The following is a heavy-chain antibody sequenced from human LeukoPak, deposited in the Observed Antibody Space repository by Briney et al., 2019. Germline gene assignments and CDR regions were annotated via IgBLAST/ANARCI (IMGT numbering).Heavy chain of an antibody. CDR2: IYYSGST. D-gene: IGHD1-26*01. Sequence: SETLSLTCTVSGGSISNYYWSWIRQPPGKGLEWIGYIYYSGSTYYNPSLKSRVTISVDTSKNQFSLKLSSVTAADTAVYYCARVYSGSYSGYYFDYWGQGTLVTVSS. V-gene: IGHV4-30-4*01. CDR3: ARVYSGSYSGYYFDY. CDR1: GGSISNYY. J-gene: IGHJ4*02.